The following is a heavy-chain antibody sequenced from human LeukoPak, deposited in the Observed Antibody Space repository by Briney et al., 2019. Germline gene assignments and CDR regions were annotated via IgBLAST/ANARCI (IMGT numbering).Heavy chain of an antibody. CDR3: ARYYYDIYSGSSLGAFDH. J-gene: IGHJ3*01. D-gene: IGHD3-9*01. V-gene: IGHV3-7*01. CDR2: ITQDGRET. CDR1: EFTFSNYW. Sequence: GGSLRLSCVVSEFTFSNYWMNWVRQAPGKWLEWVANITQDGRETYYVDSVKGRFTISRDNARNSLYLQMNSLRVEDTAVYYCARYYYDIYSGSSLGAFDHWGQGTMVTVSS.